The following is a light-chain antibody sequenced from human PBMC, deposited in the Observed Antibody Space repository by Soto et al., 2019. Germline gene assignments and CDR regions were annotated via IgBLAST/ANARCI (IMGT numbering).Light chain of an antibody. V-gene: IGKV3-15*01. CDR3: QHYNNWPLT. CDR2: GAS. J-gene: IGKJ4*01. Sequence: ETVMTQSPATLSVSPGERATLSCRASQSVGNNLAWYQQKPGHAPRLLIYGASTRATGIPARFSGSGSGTEFTLTISSLQSEDFAVYYCQHYNNWPLTFGGGTKVEIK. CDR1: QSVGNN.